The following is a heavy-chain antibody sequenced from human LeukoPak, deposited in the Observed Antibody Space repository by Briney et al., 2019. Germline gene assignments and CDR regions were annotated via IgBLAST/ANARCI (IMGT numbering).Heavy chain of an antibody. J-gene: IGHJ4*02. Sequence: GGSLRLSCAASGFTFSTYWMSWVRQAPGKGLECVANIKEDGSEKYYVDSVKGRFTISRDDAKNSLYLQMNSLRAEDTAPYYCARLNRGYCYGTTCYMEPGAGHWGQGTLVTVSS. CDR2: IKEDGSEK. CDR1: GFTFSTYW. CDR3: ARLNRGYCYGTTCYMEPGAGH. V-gene: IGHV3-7*01. D-gene: IGHD2/OR15-2a*01.